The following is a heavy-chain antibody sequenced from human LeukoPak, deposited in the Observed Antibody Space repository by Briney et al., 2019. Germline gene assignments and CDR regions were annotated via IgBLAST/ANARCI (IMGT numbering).Heavy chain of an antibody. CDR1: GITLSNYG. D-gene: IGHD3-10*01. J-gene: IGHJ4*02. V-gene: IGHV3-23*01. CDR3: AKRGVVIRVILVGFHREAYYFDS. CDR2: ISGSCGST. Sequence: PGGSLRLSCAVSGITLSNYGMSWVRQAPGQGLEWVAGISGSCGSTNYADSVKGRFTISRDNPKNTLYLQMNSLRAEDTAVYFCAKRGVVIRVILVGFHREAYYFDSWGQGALVTVSS.